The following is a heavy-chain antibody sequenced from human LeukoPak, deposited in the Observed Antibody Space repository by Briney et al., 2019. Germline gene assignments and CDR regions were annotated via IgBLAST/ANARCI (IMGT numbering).Heavy chain of an antibody. D-gene: IGHD3-10*01. CDR3: ARDSTYYYDSGSSGPHYFDN. CDR1: GITFSSYA. V-gene: IGHV3-30*01. J-gene: IGHJ4*02. Sequence: GRSLRLSCAASGITFSSYAMHWVRQAPGKGLEWVSLISSGGTDEYYADSVKGRFTISRDNSKNTLYLQLNSLRGEDTAVYYCARDSTYYYDSGSSGPHYFDNWGQGTLVTVSS. CDR2: ISSGGTDE.